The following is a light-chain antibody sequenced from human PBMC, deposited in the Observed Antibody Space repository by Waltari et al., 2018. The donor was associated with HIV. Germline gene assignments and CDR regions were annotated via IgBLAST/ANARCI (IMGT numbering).Light chain of an antibody. CDR2: YND. CDR1: NIGTKS. J-gene: IGLJ3*02. V-gene: IGLV3-21*04. CDR3: HVWDGSDYVSGV. Sequence: SYVLTQPPSVSVAPGETATVTCGGNNIGTKSVHWYQQRPGQAPVLVIYYNDGRPSWIPERFSGSNSGNTATLTISRAEAGDEADYYCHVWDGSDYVSGVFGGGTKVTVL.